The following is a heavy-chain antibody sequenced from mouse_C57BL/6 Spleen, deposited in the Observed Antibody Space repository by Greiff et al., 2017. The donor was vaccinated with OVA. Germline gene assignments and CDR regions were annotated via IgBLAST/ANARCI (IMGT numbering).Heavy chain of an antibody. Sequence: VQLQQSGAELVRPGASVTLSCKASGYTFTDYEMHWVKQTPVHGLEWIGAIDPETGGTAYNQKFKGKAILTADKSSSTAYMELRSLTSEDSAVYYCTSTVVDFHYYALDYWGQGTSVTVSA. J-gene: IGHJ4*01. V-gene: IGHV1-15*01. CDR3: TSTVVDFHYYALDY. CDR1: GYTFTDYE. D-gene: IGHD1-1*01. CDR2: IDPETGGT.